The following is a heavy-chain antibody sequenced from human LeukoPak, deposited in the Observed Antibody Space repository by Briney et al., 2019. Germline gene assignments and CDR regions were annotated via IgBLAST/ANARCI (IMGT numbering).Heavy chain of an antibody. D-gene: IGHD6-19*01. CDR2: ISGSGGST. Sequence: GGSLRLSCAASGFTFSNYGMNWVRQAPGKGLECVSGISGSGGSTYSADSVKGRFTISRDNSKNTVYLQMNNMRVDDTAVYYCARVAGWHWFEPWGEGTLVTVSS. V-gene: IGHV3-23*01. J-gene: IGHJ5*02. CDR3: ARVAGWHWFEP. CDR1: GFTFSNYG.